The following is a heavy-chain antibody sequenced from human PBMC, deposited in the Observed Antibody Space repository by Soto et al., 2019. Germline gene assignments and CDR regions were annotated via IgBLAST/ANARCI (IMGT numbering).Heavy chain of an antibody. V-gene: IGHV3-30-3*01. CDR3: ASLFIAVATFDY. D-gene: IGHD6-19*01. J-gene: IGHJ4*02. CDR2: ISYDGSNK. CDR1: GFTFSSYA. Sequence: VQLVESGGGVVQPGRSLRLSCAASGFTFSSYAMHWVRQAPGKGLEWVAVISYDGSNKYYADSVKGRFTISRDNSKNTLYLQMNSLRAEDTAVYYCASLFIAVATFDYWGQGTLVTVSS.